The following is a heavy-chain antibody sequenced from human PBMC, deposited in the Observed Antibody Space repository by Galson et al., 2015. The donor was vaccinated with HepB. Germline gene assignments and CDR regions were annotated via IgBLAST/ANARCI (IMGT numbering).Heavy chain of an antibody. J-gene: IGHJ3*01. CDR3: VKDMGHSDSGWALDV. V-gene: IGHV3-9*01. CDR2: ISWNSGNI. D-gene: IGHD2-15*01. CDR1: GFIFDDYT. Sequence: SLRLSCAASGFIFDDYTMHWVRQVPGKGLEWVSRISWNSGNIGYADSVKGRFTISRDNAENSLTLQMDSLTAEDTALYYCVKDMGHSDSGWALDVWGQGTMVFVSS.